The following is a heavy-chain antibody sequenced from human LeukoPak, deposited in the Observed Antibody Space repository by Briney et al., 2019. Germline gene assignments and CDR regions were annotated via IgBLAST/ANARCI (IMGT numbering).Heavy chain of an antibody. CDR3: ARDPLAAPTSRGWFDP. D-gene: IGHD6-6*01. Sequence: ASVKVSCEASGGTFSSYAISWVRQAPGQGLEWMGGIIPIFGTANYAQKFQGRVTITTDESTSTAYMELSSLRSEDTAVYYCARDPLAAPTSRGWFDPWGQGTLDTVSS. V-gene: IGHV1-69*05. CDR1: GGTFSSYA. CDR2: IIPIFGTA. J-gene: IGHJ5*02.